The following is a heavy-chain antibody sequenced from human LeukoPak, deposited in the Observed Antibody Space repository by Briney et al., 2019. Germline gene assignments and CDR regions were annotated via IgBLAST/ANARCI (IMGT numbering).Heavy chain of an antibody. D-gene: IGHD2-2*01. CDR1: GYTFTSYG. V-gene: IGHV1-18*01. J-gene: IGHJ6*02. CDR2: ISAYNGNT. Sequence: ASVKVSCKASGYTFTSYGISWVRQAPGQGLEWMGWISAYNGNTNYAQKLQGRVTMTTDTSTSTAYMELRSLRSDDTAVYYCARDGPSSIVVVPAATRYDYYYGMDVWGQGTTVTVSS. CDR3: ARDGPSSIVVVPAATRYDYYYGMDV.